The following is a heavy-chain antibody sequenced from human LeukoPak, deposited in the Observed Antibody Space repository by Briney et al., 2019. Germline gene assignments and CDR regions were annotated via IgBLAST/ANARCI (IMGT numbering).Heavy chain of an antibody. D-gene: IGHD2-2*01. CDR2: IYYSGST. CDR1: GGSISSSSYY. V-gene: IGHV4-61*01. CDR3: ARNNVGYCSSTSCYAGAFDI. J-gene: IGHJ3*02. Sequence: PSETLSLTCTVSGGSISSSSYYWSWIRQPPGKGLEWIGYIYYSGSTNYNPSLKSRVTISVDTSKNQFSLKLSSVTAADTAVYYCARNNVGYCSSTSCYAGAFDIWGQGTMVTVSS.